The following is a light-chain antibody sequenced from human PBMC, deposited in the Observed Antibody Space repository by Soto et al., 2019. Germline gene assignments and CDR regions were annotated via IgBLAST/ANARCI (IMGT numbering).Light chain of an antibody. CDR2: GAS. CDR1: ESVSTN. V-gene: IGKV3-15*01. J-gene: IGKJ1*01. CDR3: QQYDIWPPT. Sequence: EIEMTQSPATLSLAPGERVTLSCRASESVSTNLAWYQQKAGQAPRLLIYGASTRATGIPARFTGSGSGTEFILTISSLQSEDFAVYYCQQYDIWPPTFGQGTKVDIK.